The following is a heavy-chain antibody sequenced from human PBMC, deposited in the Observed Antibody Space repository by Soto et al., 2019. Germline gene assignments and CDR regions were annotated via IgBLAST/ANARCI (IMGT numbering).Heavy chain of an antibody. J-gene: IGHJ6*03. D-gene: IGHD4-17*01. Sequence: SETLSLTCAVYGGSFSGYYWSWIRQPPGKGLEWIGEINHSGSTNYNPSLKSRVTISVDTSKNQFSLKLSSVTAADTAVYYCARGRDGDYSNNTYYMDVWGKGTTVTVSS. CDR2: INHSGST. CDR3: ARGRDGDYSNNTYYMDV. CDR1: GGSFSGYY. V-gene: IGHV4-34*01.